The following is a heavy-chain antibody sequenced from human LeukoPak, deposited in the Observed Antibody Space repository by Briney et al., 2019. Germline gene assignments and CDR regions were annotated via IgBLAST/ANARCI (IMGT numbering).Heavy chain of an antibody. CDR2: IYHSGST. J-gene: IGHJ5*02. CDR3: VGSSSWYWFDP. V-gene: IGHV4-38-2*02. D-gene: IGHD6-13*01. Sequence: SETLSLTCTVSGYSISSGYYWGWIRQPPGKGLEWIGSIYHSGSTYYNPSLKSRVTISVDTSKNQFSLKLSSVTAADTAVYYCVGSSSWYWFDPWGQGTLVTVSS. CDR1: GYSISSGYY.